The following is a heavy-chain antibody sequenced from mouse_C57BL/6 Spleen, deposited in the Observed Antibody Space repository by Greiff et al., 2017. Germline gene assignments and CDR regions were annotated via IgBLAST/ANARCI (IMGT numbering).Heavy chain of an antibody. CDR1: GYTFTSYG. Sequence: QVQLQQSGAELARPGASVKLSCKASGYTFTSYGISWVKQRTGQGLEWIEEIYPRSGNTYYNAKFKGKATLTADKSSSTAYMELRSLTSEDSAVYFWAISLITTVRALDYWGQGTTLTVSS. V-gene: IGHV1-81*01. J-gene: IGHJ2*01. D-gene: IGHD1-1*01. CDR3: AISLITTVRALDY. CDR2: IYPRSGNT.